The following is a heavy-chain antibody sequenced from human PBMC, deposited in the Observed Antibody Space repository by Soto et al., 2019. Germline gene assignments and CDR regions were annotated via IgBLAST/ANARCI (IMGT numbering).Heavy chain of an antibody. V-gene: IGHV1-18*01. D-gene: IGHD3-22*01. J-gene: IGHJ4*02. Sequence: ASVKVSCKASGYTFTSYGISWVRQAPGQGLEWMGWISAYNGNTNYAQKLQGRVTMTTDTSTSTAYMELRSLRSDDTAVYYCARDLYYYDSSGDHYFDLWGQVTLATVSS. CDR3: ARDLYYYDSSGDHYFDL. CDR2: ISAYNGNT. CDR1: GYTFTSYG.